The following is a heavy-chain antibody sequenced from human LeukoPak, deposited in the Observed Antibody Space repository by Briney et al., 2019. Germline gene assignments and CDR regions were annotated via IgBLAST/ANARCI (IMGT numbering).Heavy chain of an antibody. V-gene: IGHV3-11*04. Sequence: GGSLRLSCAASGFTFSDHYMSWIRQAPGKGLEWVSYISSSDSDISYADSVKGRFTISRDNARNSVYLQMSNLRAEDTAVYYCAREVNYSNMRWEHFDDWGQGTLVTVSS. CDR2: ISSSDSDI. CDR3: AREVNYSNMRWEHFDD. D-gene: IGHD1-26*01. CDR1: GFTFSDHY. J-gene: IGHJ4*02.